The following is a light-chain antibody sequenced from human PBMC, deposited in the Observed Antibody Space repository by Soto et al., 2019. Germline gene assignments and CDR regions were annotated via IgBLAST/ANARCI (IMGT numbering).Light chain of an antibody. V-gene: IGLV2-14*01. CDR3: SSYTSSSTLQ. Sequence: QSVLTQPASVSGSPGQSITISCTGTSSDVGGYNYVSCYQQHPGKAPKLMIYDVSNRPSGVSNRFSGSKSGNTASLTISGLQAEDEADYYCSSYTSSSTLQFGGGTKVTVL. J-gene: IGLJ2*01. CDR2: DVS. CDR1: SSDVGGYNY.